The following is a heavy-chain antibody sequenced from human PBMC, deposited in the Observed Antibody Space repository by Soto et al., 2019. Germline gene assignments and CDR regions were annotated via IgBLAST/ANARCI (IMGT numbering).Heavy chain of an antibody. CDR2: IHNSGST. CDR3: TRRSRWYYYGTASYYNLWFDS. Sequence: SETLSLTCTASGGSISRSSYYWGWIRQPPGKGLEWIGSIHNSGSTYFNPSLKSRVTISVDTSKNQFSLKLSSVTAADTAVYFCTRRSRWYYYGTASYYNLWFDSWGQGTLVTVSS. J-gene: IGHJ5*01. D-gene: IGHD3-10*01. CDR1: GGSISRSSYY. V-gene: IGHV4-39*01.